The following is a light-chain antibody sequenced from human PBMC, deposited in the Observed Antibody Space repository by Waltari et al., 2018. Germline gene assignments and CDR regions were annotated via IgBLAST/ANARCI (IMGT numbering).Light chain of an antibody. J-gene: IGKJ4*01. V-gene: IGKV3-11*01. Sequence: EIVLTKSPVTLSLSPGERATLSCRASHYISTYLNWYQKKPGQAPRLLIYYASNRATGIPARFSGSGSGTDFTLTISSLVPEDFAVYYCQQRTNWPPALTFGGGTKVEI. CDR2: YAS. CDR3: QQRTNWPPALT. CDR1: HYISTY.